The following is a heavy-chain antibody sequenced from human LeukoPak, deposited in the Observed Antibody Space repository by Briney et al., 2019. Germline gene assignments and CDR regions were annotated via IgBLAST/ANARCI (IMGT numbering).Heavy chain of an antibody. Sequence: SGTLSLTCAVSGDSISRSIWWTWVRQPPGKGLEWIGEISLSGSTNYNPSLRSRVTISLDKSNNQFSLKLTSVTAADTAVYYCASRWVLTGEPYWGQGTLVTVPS. J-gene: IGHJ4*02. CDR2: ISLSGST. CDR1: GDSISRSIW. CDR3: ASRWVLTGEPY. V-gene: IGHV4-4*02. D-gene: IGHD7-27*01.